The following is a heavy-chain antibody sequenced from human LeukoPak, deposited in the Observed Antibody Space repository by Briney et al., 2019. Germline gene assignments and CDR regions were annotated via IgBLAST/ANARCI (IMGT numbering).Heavy chain of an antibody. CDR2: IYYSGST. CDR1: GGSISSSSYY. CDR3: AQGGVRFDL. Sequence: PSETLSLTCTVSGGSISSSSYYWGWIRQPPGKGLEWIGSIYYSGSTYYNPSLKSRVTISVDTSKNQFSLKLSSVSAADTAVYYCAQGGVRFDLWGQGTLVTVSS. V-gene: IGHV4-39*07. D-gene: IGHD3-16*01. J-gene: IGHJ5*02.